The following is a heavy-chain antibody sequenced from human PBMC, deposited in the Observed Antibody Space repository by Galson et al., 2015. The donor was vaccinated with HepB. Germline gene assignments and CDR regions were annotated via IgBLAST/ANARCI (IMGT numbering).Heavy chain of an antibody. CDR3: ARKRRPYCGGDCYLDY. Sequence: SLRLSCAASGFTFSSYGMHWVRQAPGKGLEWVAVIWYDGSNKYYADSVKGRFTISRDNSKNTLYLQMNSLRAEDTAVYYRARKRRPYCGGDCYLDYWGQGTLVTVSS. V-gene: IGHV3-33*08. J-gene: IGHJ4*02. D-gene: IGHD2-21*02. CDR2: IWYDGSNK. CDR1: GFTFSSYG.